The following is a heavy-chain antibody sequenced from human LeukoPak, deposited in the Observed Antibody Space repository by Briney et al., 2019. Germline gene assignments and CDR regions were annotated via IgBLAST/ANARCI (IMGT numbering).Heavy chain of an antibody. CDR1: GYTFFSQG. Sequence: ASVKVSCKASGYTFFSQGISWVRQAPGQGLEWMGWISPHNGNTNYAEKVQDRVSLTTDTSTSTAYMELRSLRSDDTAVYYCARESGYMVRGVLNWFDPWGQGTLVTVTS. D-gene: IGHD3-10*01. CDR2: ISPHNGNT. J-gene: IGHJ5*02. CDR3: ARESGYMVRGVLNWFDP. V-gene: IGHV1-18*01.